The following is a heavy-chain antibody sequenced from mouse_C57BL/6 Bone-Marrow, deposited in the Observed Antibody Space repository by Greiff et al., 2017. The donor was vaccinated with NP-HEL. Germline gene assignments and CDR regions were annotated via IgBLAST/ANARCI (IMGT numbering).Heavy chain of an antibody. V-gene: IGHV5-4*03. D-gene: IGHD2-3*01. J-gene: IGHJ2*01. Sequence: EVKLVESGGGLVKPGGSLKLSCAASGFTFSSYAMSWVRQTPEKRLEWVATISDGGSYTYYPDNVKGRFTISRDNAKNNLYLQMSHLKSEDTAMYYCARVGGWLLLDYWGQGTTLTVSS. CDR2: ISDGGSYT. CDR3: ARVGGWLLLDY. CDR1: GFTFSSYA.